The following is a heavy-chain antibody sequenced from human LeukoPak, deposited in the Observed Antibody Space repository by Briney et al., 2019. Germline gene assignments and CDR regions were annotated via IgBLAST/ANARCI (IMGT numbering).Heavy chain of an antibody. V-gene: IGHV7-4-1*02. D-gene: IGHD1-26*01. CDR3: ASGPSYSGSNEYFDS. CDR1: GYTFTNYA. J-gene: IGHJ4*02. Sequence: ASVKVSCKASGYTFTNYAMNWVRQAPGQGLEWMGWINTNTGNPTYAQGFSGRCVFSLDTSVSTTYLQISRLKAEDTAVYYCASGPSYSGSNEYFDSWGQGTLVTVSS. CDR2: INTNTGNP.